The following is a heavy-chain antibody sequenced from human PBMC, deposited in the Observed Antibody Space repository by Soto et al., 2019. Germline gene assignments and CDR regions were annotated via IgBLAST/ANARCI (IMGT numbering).Heavy chain of an antibody. CDR2: IWYDGSNK. V-gene: IGHV3-33*01. J-gene: IGHJ6*02. CDR3: AREIGYGYYGMDV. CDR1: GFTFSSYG. Sequence: GSLRLSCAASGFTFSSYGMHWVRQAPGKGLEWVAVIWYDGSNKYYADSVKGRFTISRDNSKNTLYLQMNSLRAEDTAVYYCAREIGYGYYGMDVWGQGTTVTVSS. D-gene: IGHD5-18*01.